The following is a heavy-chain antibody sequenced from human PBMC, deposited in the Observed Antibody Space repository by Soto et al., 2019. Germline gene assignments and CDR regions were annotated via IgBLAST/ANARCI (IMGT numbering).Heavy chain of an antibody. CDR1: GFTFSSYA. CDR2: ISGSGGST. D-gene: IGHD3-10*01. J-gene: IGHJ4*02. Sequence: GGSLRLSCAASGFTFSSYAMSWVRQAPGKGLEWVSAISGSGGSTYYADSVKGRFTISSDNSKNTLYLQMNSLRAEDTAVYYCAKDLPNALGYYGSGSYGDYWGQGTLVTVSS. V-gene: IGHV3-23*01. CDR3: AKDLPNALGYYGSGSYGDY.